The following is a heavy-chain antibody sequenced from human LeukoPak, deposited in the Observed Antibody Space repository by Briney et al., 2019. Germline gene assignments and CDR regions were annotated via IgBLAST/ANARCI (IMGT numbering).Heavy chain of an antibody. CDR3: ARVEYSSYYYYGMDV. J-gene: IGHJ6*02. D-gene: IGHD6-6*01. Sequence: ASVKVSCKASGYTFASYDINWVRQATGQGLEWMGWMNPNSGNTGYAQKFQGRVTMTRNTSISTAYMELSSLRSEDAAVYYCARVEYSSYYYYGMDVWGQGTTVTVSS. CDR1: GYTFASYD. V-gene: IGHV1-8*01. CDR2: MNPNSGNT.